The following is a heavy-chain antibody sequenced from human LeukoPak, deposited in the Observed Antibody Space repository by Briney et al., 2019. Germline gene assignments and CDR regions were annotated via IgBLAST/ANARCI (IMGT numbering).Heavy chain of an antibody. J-gene: IGHJ5*02. CDR2: IYHSGST. CDR1: GYSISSGYY. D-gene: IGHD4-17*01. V-gene: IGHV4-38-2*01. CDR3: ARAGDYVESILNRFDP. Sequence: PSETLSLTCAVSGYSISSGYYWGWIRQPPGKGLEWIGSIYHSGSTYYNPSLKSRVTISVDTSKNQFSLKLSSVTAADTAVYYCARAGDYVESILNRFDPWGQGTLVTVSS.